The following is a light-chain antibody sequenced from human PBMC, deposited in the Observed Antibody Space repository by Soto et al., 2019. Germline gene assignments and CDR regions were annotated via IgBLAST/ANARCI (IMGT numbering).Light chain of an antibody. J-gene: IGLJ1*01. CDR2: EVS. Sequence: QSALTQPASVSGSPGQSITISCTGTSSDVGGFNFVSWFQHSPGKAPKLMIYEVSNRPSGVSNRFSGSKSGNTASLTISGLQAEDEADYYCSSYTSSSTRVFGTGTKLTV. CDR3: SSYTSSSTRV. V-gene: IGLV2-14*01. CDR1: SSDVGGFNF.